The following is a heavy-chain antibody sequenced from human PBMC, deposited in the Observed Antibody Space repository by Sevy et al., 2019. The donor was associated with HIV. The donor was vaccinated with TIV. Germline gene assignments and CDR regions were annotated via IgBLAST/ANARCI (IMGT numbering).Heavy chain of an antibody. CDR2: ISGSGSRT. Sequence: GGSLRLSCAVSGFSFDSYGMTWVRQAPGKGLEWVSGISGSGSRTYYADSVKGRFIISRDNSKNTLDLQMNSFRSEDKAIYYCAKGGGGHYDPDEIGYYFYYYNMDVWGKGTTVTVSS. J-gene: IGHJ6*03. CDR3: AKGGGGHYDPDEIGYYFYYYNMDV. CDR1: GFSFDSYG. D-gene: IGHD3-22*01. V-gene: IGHV3-23*01.